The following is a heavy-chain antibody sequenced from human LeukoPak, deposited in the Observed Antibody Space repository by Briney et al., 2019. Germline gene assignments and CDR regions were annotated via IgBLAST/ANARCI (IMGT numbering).Heavy chain of an antibody. CDR1: GGSISSYY. V-gene: IGHV4-59*01. Sequence: SETLSLTCTVSGGSISSYYWSWIRQPPGKGLEWIGYIYYSGSTNHNPSLKSRVTISVDTSKNQFSLKLSSVTAADTAVYYCARTRLTTVTTPFDYWGQGTLVTVSS. CDR2: IYYSGST. J-gene: IGHJ4*02. D-gene: IGHD4-11*01. CDR3: ARTRLTTVTTPFDY.